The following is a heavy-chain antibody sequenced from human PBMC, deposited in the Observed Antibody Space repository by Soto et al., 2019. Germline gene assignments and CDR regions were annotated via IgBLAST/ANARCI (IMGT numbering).Heavy chain of an antibody. CDR1: GFTFSSYS. D-gene: IGHD2-2*01. CDR3: ARGGVVPAAERRNHYYYGMDV. V-gene: IGHV3-21*01. Sequence: EVQLVESGGGLVKPGGSLRLSCAASGFTFSSYSMNWVRQAPGKGLEWVSSISSSSSYIYYADSVKGRFTISRDNAKNSLYLQMNSLRAEYTAVYYCARGGVVPAAERRNHYYYGMDVWGQGTTVTVSS. J-gene: IGHJ6*02. CDR2: ISSSSSYI.